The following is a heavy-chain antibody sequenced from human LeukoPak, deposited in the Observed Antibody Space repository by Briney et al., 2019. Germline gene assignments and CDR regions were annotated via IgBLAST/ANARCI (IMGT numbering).Heavy chain of an antibody. CDR2: IYYGGST. Sequence: SETLSLTCTVSGGSISTNHSYWGWIRQSPGKGLEWIGSIYYGGSTYYNPSLKSRVTISVDTSNNQFSLKMGAVTAADTALYYCARGPYSPYYFDYWGQGTLVTVSS. CDR3: ARGPYSPYYFDY. V-gene: IGHV4-39*07. J-gene: IGHJ4*02. CDR1: GGSISTNHSY. D-gene: IGHD4-11*01.